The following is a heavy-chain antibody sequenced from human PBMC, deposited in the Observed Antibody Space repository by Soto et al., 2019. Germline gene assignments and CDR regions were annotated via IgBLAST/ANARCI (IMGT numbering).Heavy chain of an antibody. D-gene: IGHD6-13*01. Sequence: GASVKVSCKASGYTFTSYAMHWVRQAPGQRLEWMGWINAGNGNTKYSQKFQGRVTITRDTSASTAYMELSSLRSEDTAVYYCARDGEMYSSSPYYFDYWGQGTLVTVSS. CDR2: INAGNGNT. CDR1: GYTFTSYA. J-gene: IGHJ4*02. V-gene: IGHV1-3*01. CDR3: ARDGEMYSSSPYYFDY.